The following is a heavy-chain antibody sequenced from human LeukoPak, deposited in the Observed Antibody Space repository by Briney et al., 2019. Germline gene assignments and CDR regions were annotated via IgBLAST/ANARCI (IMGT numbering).Heavy chain of an antibody. J-gene: IGHJ4*02. CDR2: TYPGDSDT. D-gene: IGHD2-15*01. Sequence: GESLKISCKGSGYSFTSYWIGWVRQMPGKGLEWMGITYPGDSDTRYSPSFQGQVTISADKSISTAYLQWSSLKASDTAMYYCARPRLDRSGGSWYFDYWGQGTLVTVSS. CDR3: ARPRLDRSGGSWYFDY. V-gene: IGHV5-51*01. CDR1: GYSFTSYW.